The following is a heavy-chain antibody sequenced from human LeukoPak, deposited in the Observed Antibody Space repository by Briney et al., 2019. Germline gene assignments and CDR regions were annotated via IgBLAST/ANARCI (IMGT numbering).Heavy chain of an antibody. V-gene: IGHV4-59*01. D-gene: IGHD2-15*01. Sequence: PSETLSLTCTVSGGSISSYYWSWIRQPPGKGLEWIGYIYYSGSTNYNPSLKSRVTISVDTSKNQFSLKLSSVTAADTAVYYCASGCSGGSCYDAFDIWGQGTMVTVSS. J-gene: IGHJ3*02. CDR3: ASGCSGGSCYDAFDI. CDR2: IYYSGST. CDR1: GGSISSYY.